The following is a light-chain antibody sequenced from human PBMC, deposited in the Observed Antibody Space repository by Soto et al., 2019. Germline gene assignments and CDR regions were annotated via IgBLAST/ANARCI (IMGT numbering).Light chain of an antibody. V-gene: IGKV3-20*01. J-gene: IGKJ2*01. Sequence: EVVLTQSPVTLSLSPGERATLSCRASQTVSNNYLAWYQQKPGQAPRLLIFGPSDRATGIPDRFSGSGSGTDLSLTISRLEPEDFAVYYCQQYGSSPPYTFGQGTKLEIK. CDR1: QTVSNNY. CDR3: QQYGSSPPYT. CDR2: GPS.